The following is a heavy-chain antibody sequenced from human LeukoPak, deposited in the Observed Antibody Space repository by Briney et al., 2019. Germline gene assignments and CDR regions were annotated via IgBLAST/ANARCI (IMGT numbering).Heavy chain of an antibody. D-gene: IGHD6-19*01. V-gene: IGHV4-31*03. CDR3: AREYSSGWYGG. CDR1: GGSISSGGYY. CDR2: IYYSGST. Sequence: PSETLSLTCTVPGGSISSGGYYWSWIRQHPGKGLEWIGYIYYSGSTYYNPSLKSRVTISVDTSKNQFSLKLSSVTAADTAVYYCAREYSSGWYGGWGQGTLVTVSS. J-gene: IGHJ4*02.